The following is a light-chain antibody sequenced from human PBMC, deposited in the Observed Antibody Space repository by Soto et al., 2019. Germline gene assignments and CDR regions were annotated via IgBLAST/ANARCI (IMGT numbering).Light chain of an antibody. J-gene: IGKJ1*01. CDR1: QSISSC. Sequence: MKKSPSTLSAYVGDRVTITCRASQSISSCLAWYQQKPGKAPKLLIYDASTLESGVPSRFPGRGSGTEFTPPLRSLQPEDVSTYDRQEYKRYSRMFRQGGNGDIK. CDR2: DAS. V-gene: IGKV1-5*01. CDR3: QEYKRYSRM.